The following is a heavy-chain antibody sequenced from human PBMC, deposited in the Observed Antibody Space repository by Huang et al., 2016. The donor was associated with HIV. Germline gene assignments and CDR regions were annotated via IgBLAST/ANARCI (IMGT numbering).Heavy chain of an antibody. Sequence: QVQLVQSGAEVKKPGASVKVSCEASNYNFGSHGISWVRQAPGQGLEWMGWIRVYNGDTKYAKKFQGRVTMTRETSTRTAYMELTSLRFDDTAVYYCARSGFGVVITTTLDYYYMDVWGTGTTVTVSS. D-gene: IGHD3-3*01. CDR2: IRVYNGDT. V-gene: IGHV1-18*01. CDR3: ARSGFGVVITTTLDYYYMDV. CDR1: NYNFGSHG. J-gene: IGHJ6*03.